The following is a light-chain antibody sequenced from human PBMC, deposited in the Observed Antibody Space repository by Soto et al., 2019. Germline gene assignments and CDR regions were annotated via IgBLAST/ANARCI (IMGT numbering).Light chain of an antibody. CDR2: DAS. Sequence: VLRQSPGTLSLSQGERATLSCRASQSVSNNYLAWYQQKPGQAPRLLIYDASNRATGIPARFSGSGSGTDFTLTISSLEPEDFAVYYCQQRSDWPWTFGQGTKVDIK. V-gene: IGKV3-11*01. J-gene: IGKJ1*01. CDR1: QSVSNNY. CDR3: QQRSDWPWT.